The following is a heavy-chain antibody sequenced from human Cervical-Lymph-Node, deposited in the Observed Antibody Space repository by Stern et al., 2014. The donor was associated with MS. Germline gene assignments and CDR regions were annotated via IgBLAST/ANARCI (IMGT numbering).Heavy chain of an antibody. J-gene: IGHJ5*02. CDR1: GYTFTSYG. CDR3: ARLVPPLIVATHNWFDP. Sequence: QVQLVQSGAEVKKPGASVKVSCKASGYTFTSYGISWVRQAPGQGLEWMGWISAYNGNTNYAQKIQGRVTMTTHTYTSTAYMCLRSLRSDDTAVYYCARLVPPLIVATHNWFDPWGQGTLVTVSS. D-gene: IGHD5-12*01. V-gene: IGHV1-18*01. CDR2: ISAYNGNT.